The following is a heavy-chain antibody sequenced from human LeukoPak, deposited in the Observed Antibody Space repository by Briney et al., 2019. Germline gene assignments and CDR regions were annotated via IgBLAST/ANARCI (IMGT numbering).Heavy chain of an antibody. J-gene: IGHJ4*02. CDR2: ISGSGGST. Sequence: PGGSLRLSCAASGFTFSNYAMTWVRQAPGKGLEWVSAISGSGGSTYYADSVKGRFTISRDNSKNTLYLQMNSLRAEDTAVYYCAKVVAVAVTTQGRRNYWGQGTLVTVSS. V-gene: IGHV3-23*01. D-gene: IGHD6-19*01. CDR3: AKVVAVAVTTQGRRNY. CDR1: GFTFSNYA.